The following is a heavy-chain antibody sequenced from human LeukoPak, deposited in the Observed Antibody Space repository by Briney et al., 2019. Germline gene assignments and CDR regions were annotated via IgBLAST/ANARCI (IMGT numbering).Heavy chain of an antibody. J-gene: IGHJ2*01. V-gene: IGHV1-69*05. CDR1: GGTFSSYA. CDR3: ATPRSPDWYFDL. Sequence: GASVKVSCKVSGGTFSSYAISWVRQAPGQGLEWMGGIIPIFGTANYAQKFQGRVTITTDESTSTAYMELSSLRSEDTAVYYCATPRSPDWYFDLWGRGTLVTVSS. CDR2: IIPIFGTA.